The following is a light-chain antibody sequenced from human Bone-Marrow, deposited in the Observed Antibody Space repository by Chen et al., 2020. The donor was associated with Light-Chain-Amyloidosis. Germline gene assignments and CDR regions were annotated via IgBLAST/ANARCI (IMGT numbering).Light chain of an antibody. Sequence: DIQLTQSPSFLFASLGDRLTITCQASHDLHNSLAWYQHKPGKPPKLLIYAASILRSGVPSRFTGSGSGTFFSLTIASLQPEDIGTYYCQQYGLFPPRTFGQGTQVGLK. CDR1: HDLHNS. V-gene: IGKV1-33*01. J-gene: IGKJ1*01. CDR3: QQYGLFPPRT. CDR2: AAS.